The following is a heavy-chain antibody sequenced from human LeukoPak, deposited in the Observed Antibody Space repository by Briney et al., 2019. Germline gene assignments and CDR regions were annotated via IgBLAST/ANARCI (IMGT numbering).Heavy chain of an antibody. D-gene: IGHD2-2*01. J-gene: IGHJ4*02. CDR3: ARGGIVVVPAALRY. CDR1: GFPFSSYW. Sequence: GGPLPLSCAASGFPFSSYWMHWVRPAPGKGLAWVSRINSDGSSTSYADSVKGRFTISRDNAKNTLYLQMNSLRAEDTAVYYCARGGIVVVPAALRYWGQGTLGTVSS. CDR2: INSDGSST. V-gene: IGHV3-74*01.